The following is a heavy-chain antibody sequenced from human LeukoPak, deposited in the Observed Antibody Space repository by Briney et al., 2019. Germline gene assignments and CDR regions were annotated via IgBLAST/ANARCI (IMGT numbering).Heavy chain of an antibody. CDR1: GGSISSSSYY. J-gene: IGHJ6*03. V-gene: IGHV4-39*07. CDR3: ARALKSNYYMDV. Sequence: SETLSLTCTVSGGSISSSSYYWGWIRQPPGKGLEWIGSIYYSGSTYYNPSLKSRVTISVDTSKNQFSLKLSSVTAADTAVYYCARALKSNYYMDVWGKGTTVTISS. CDR2: IYYSGST.